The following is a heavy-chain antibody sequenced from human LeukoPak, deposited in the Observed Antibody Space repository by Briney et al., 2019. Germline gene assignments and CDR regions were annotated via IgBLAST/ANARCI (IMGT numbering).Heavy chain of an antibody. CDR1: GFTFDDYA. J-gene: IGHJ6*03. Sequence: GRSLRLSCAAAGFTFDDYAMHWVRQAPGKGLEGVSTINWNSGRMEYADSVKGRFTISRVNAKNSLYLQMNSLRDEDTALYYCAKDGQRRAVSVVTYMDVWGKGTTVTVSS. CDR2: INWNSGRM. D-gene: IGHD6-19*01. V-gene: IGHV3-9*01. CDR3: AKDGQRRAVSVVTYMDV.